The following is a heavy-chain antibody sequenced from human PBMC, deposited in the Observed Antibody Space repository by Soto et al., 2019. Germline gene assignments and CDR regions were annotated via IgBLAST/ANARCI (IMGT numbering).Heavy chain of an antibody. CDR2: IYWDDDK. CDR3: AHRRGGYDSPTFDY. D-gene: IGHD5-12*01. Sequence: QITLKESGPTLVKPTQTLTLTCTFSGFSLSTSGVGVGWIRQPPGKALEWLALIYWDDDKRYSPSLKSRLTITKDTSKNQVVLTMTNMDPVDTATYYCAHRRGGYDSPTFDYWGQGTLVTVSS. CDR1: GFSLSTSGVG. V-gene: IGHV2-5*02. J-gene: IGHJ4*02.